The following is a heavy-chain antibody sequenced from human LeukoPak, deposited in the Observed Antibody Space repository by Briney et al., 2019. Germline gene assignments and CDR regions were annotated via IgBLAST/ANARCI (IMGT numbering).Heavy chain of an antibody. Sequence: PGGSLRLSCAASGFTVSSNYMSWVRQAPGKGLEWVSVIYSGGSTYYADSVKGRFTISRDNSKNTLYLQMNSLRAEDTAVYYCAKTYSSGWFVLRVYFDYWGQGTLVTVSS. CDR2: IYSGGST. V-gene: IGHV3-53*01. CDR1: GFTVSSNY. J-gene: IGHJ4*02. D-gene: IGHD6-19*01. CDR3: AKTYSSGWFVLRVYFDY.